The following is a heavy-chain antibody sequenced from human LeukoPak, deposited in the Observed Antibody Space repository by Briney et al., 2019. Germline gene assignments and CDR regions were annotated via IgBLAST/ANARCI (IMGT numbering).Heavy chain of an antibody. Sequence: SETLSLTCTVSGGSISSYYWSWIRQPPGKGLEWIGYIYYSGSTNYNPSLKSRVTISVDTSKNQFSLKLSSVTAADTAVYYCARGPPFLRTYYYDSSGYYYFDYWGQGTLVTVSS. CDR2: IYYSGST. V-gene: IGHV4-59*12. CDR3: ARGPPFLRTYYYDSSGYYYFDY. CDR1: GGSISSYY. D-gene: IGHD3-22*01. J-gene: IGHJ4*02.